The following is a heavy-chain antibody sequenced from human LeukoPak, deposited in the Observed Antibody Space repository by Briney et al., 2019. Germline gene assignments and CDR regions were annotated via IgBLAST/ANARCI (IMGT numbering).Heavy chain of an antibody. V-gene: IGHV3-23*01. D-gene: IGHD5-24*01. CDR1: GFTFSSYA. CDR3: AKAEVEMATISNFDY. J-gene: IGHJ4*02. CDR2: ISGSGGSI. Sequence: SGGSLRLSCAASGFTFSSYAMSWVRQAPGKGLEWVSAISGSGGSIYYADSVKGRFTISRDNSKNTLYLQMNSLRAEDTAVYYCAKAEVEMATISNFDYWGQGTLVTVSS.